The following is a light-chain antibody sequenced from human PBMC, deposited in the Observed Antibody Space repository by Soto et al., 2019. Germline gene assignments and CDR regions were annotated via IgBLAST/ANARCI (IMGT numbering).Light chain of an antibody. CDR3: AAWDDSLNGVV. CDR2: SNN. J-gene: IGLJ2*01. V-gene: IGLV1-44*01. CDR1: SSNIGSNT. Sequence: QSALTQPPSASGTPGERVTISCSGSSSNIGSNTVNWSQQLPGTAPKLLIYSNNRRPSGVPERFSGSKSGTSASLAISGLQSEDEADYYCAAWDDSLNGVVFGGGTNVNVL.